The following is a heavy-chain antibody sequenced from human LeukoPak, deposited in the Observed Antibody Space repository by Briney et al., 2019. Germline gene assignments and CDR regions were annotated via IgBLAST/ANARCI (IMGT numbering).Heavy chain of an antibody. J-gene: IGHJ6*03. D-gene: IGHD3-22*01. CDR1: GYTFTGYY. CDR2: INPNSGGT. Sequence: ASVKVSCKASGYTFTGYYMHWVRQAPGQGLEWMGWINPNSGGTNYAQKFQGRVTITADKSTSTAYMELSSLRSEDTAVYYCARAGNGFDYDTYYMDVWGKGTTVTVSS. CDR3: ARAGNGFDYDTYYMDV. V-gene: IGHV1-2*02.